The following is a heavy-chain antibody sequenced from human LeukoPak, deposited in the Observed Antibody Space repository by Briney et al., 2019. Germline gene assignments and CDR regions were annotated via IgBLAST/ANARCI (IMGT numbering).Heavy chain of an antibody. CDR2: IWHDGSHK. D-gene: IGHD3-10*01. CDR3: AGEIFGSGSYPDF. J-gene: IGHJ4*02. CDR1: GFAFNTYA. V-gene: IGHV3-33*01. Sequence: KPGGSLRLSCAASGFAFNTYAMHWVRQAPGQGLEWVALIWHDGSHKFYSNSVRGQFTISRDNSKNTVSLQMNNLRPEDTAVYYCAGEIFGSGSYPDFWGQGTLVTVSS.